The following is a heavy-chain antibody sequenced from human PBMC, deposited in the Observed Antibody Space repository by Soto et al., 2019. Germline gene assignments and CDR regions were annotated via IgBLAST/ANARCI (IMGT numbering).Heavy chain of an antibody. CDR2: ISAYNGNT. D-gene: IGHD3-10*01. V-gene: IGHV1-18*04. Sequence: ASVKVSCKASGYTFTSYGISWVRQAPGQGLEWMGWISAYNGNTNYAQKLQGRVTMTTDTSTSTAYMELRSLRSDDTAVYYCARDYGLRGFGELLKWPAYYYSGMDVWGQGTTVTVSS. CDR3: ARDYGLRGFGELLKWPAYYYSGMDV. J-gene: IGHJ6*02. CDR1: GYTFTSYG.